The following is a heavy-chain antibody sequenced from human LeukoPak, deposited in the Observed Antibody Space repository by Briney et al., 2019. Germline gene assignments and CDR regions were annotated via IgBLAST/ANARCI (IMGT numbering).Heavy chain of an antibody. D-gene: IGHD3-10*01. Sequence: SETLSLTCAVYGGSFSGYYWNWIRQPPGKGLEWIGGINHSGNTNYNPSLKSRVAISVDTSKNQFSLKLSSVTAADTAVYYCARGGYGSGWDYMDVWGKGTTVTVSS. CDR1: GGSFSGYY. CDR2: INHSGNT. V-gene: IGHV4-34*01. CDR3: ARGGYGSGWDYMDV. J-gene: IGHJ6*03.